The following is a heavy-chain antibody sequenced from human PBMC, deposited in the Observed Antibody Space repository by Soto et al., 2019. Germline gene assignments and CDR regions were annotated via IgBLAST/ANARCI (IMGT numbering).Heavy chain of an antibody. CDR1: GGSISSSSYY. V-gene: IGHV4-39*01. CDR3: ARHDPNPPHYYFDY. D-gene: IGHD7-27*01. J-gene: IGHJ4*02. Sequence: SETLSLTCTVSGGSISSSSYYWGWIRQPPGKGLEWIGSIYYSGSTYYNPSLKSRVTISVDTSKNQFSLKLSSVTAADTAVYYCARHDPNPPHYYFDYWGQGTLVTVSS. CDR2: IYYSGST.